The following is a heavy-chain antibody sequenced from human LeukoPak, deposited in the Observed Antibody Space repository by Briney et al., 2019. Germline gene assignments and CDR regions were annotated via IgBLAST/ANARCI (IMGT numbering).Heavy chain of an antibody. V-gene: IGHV3-21*01. Sequence: GGSLRLSCAGSGFTFSDYSLGWVRQAPGKGLEWVSSISPSGTHKFYGDSVQGRFTISRDNAKNSVFLEMTSLKVEDTAVYYCARDWALTEWGQGTLVTVSS. D-gene: IGHD7-27*01. CDR1: GFTFSDYS. J-gene: IGHJ4*02. CDR2: ISPSGTHK. CDR3: ARDWALTE.